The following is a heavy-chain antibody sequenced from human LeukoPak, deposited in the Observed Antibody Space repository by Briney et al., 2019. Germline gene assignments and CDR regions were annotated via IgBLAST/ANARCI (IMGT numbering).Heavy chain of an antibody. V-gene: IGHV1-24*01. CDR1: GYTLAELS. CDR2: FDPEDGET. D-gene: IGHD6-19*01. Sequence: GASVKVCCKVSGYTLAELSMHWVRQAPGKGLEWMGGFDPEDGETICAQKFQGRVTMTRDTSISTAYMELSRLRSDYTAVYYCARSYSSGWYGNFDYWGQGTLVAISS. J-gene: IGHJ4*02. CDR3: ARSYSSGWYGNFDY.